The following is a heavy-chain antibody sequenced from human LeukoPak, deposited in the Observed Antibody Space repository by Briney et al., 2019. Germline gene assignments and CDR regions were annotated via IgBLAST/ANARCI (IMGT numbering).Heavy chain of an antibody. CDR1: GGSISSSSYY. Sequence: PSETLSLTCTVSGGSISSSSYYWGWIRQPPGKGLEWIGSIYYSGSTYYNPSLKSRVTISVDTSKNQFSLKLSSVTAADTAVYYCATRRPGWLRSRSDASIAAAPNFDYWGQGTLVTVSS. CDR3: ATRRPGWLRSRSDASIAAAPNFDY. D-gene: IGHD6-13*01. V-gene: IGHV4-39*07. CDR2: IYYSGST. J-gene: IGHJ4*02.